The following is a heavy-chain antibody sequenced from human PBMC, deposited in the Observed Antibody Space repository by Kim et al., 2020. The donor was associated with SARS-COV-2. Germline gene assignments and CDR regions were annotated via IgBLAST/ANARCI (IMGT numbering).Heavy chain of an antibody. CDR3: ARAGGNTSGRGNCWDP. D-gene: IGHD3-16*01. J-gene: IGHJ5*02. CDR1: GYTFTSYA. V-gene: IGHV1-69*05. CDR2: IIPNIGKA. Sequence: SVKVSCKASGYTFTSYAISWVRQAPGQGLEWMGGIIPNIGKANYAQKLQGRVTITTDASTSTAYMELSSLRSEDTAVYYCARAGGNTSGRGNCWDPGGQ.